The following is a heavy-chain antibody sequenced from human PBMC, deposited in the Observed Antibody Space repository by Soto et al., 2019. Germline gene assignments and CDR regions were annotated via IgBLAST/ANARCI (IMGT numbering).Heavy chain of an antibody. D-gene: IGHD2-21*01. CDR2: IYYSGST. Sequence: SETLSLTCTVSGGSVSSGSYYWSWIRQPPGKGLEWIGYIYYSGSTNYNPSLKSRVTISVDTSKNQFSLKLSSVTAADTALYYCATLPPRIVVTVLPIPSWGQGTQVTVSS. CDR1: GGSVSSGSYY. V-gene: IGHV4-61*01. J-gene: IGHJ4*02. CDR3: ATLPPRIVVTVLPIPS.